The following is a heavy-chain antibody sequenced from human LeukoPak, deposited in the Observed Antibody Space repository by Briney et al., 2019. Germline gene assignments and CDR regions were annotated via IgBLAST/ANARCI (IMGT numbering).Heavy chain of an antibody. CDR1: GGSISSYY. D-gene: IGHD3-22*01. Sequence: IPSETLSLTCTVSGGSISSYYWSWIRQPPGKGLEWIGYIYYSGSTNYNPSLKSRVTISVDTSKNQFSLKLSSVTAADTAVYYCARGRGYYSDSSGYSTDLYYWGQGTLVTVSS. CDR2: IYYSGST. J-gene: IGHJ4*02. CDR3: ARGRGYYSDSSGYSTDLYY. V-gene: IGHV4-59*12.